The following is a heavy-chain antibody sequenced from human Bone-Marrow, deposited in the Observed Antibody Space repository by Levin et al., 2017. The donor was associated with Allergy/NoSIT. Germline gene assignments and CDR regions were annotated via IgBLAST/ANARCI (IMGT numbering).Heavy chain of an antibody. CDR3: ARAYDIAAAARYWYFDL. D-gene: IGHD6-13*01. J-gene: IGHJ2*01. V-gene: IGHV4-38-2*02. CDR2: IYHSGST. Sequence: SETLSLTCTVSGSSISSGYYWGWIRQPPGKGLEWIGSIYHSGSTYYNPSLKSRVTISVDTSTNQFSLKLSSVTAADTAVYYCARAYDIAAAARYWYFDLWGRGTLVTVSS. CDR1: GSSISSGYY.